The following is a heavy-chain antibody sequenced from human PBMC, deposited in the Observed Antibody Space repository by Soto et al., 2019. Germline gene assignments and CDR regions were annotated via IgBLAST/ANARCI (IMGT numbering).Heavy chain of an antibody. V-gene: IGHV4-4*02. D-gene: IGHD6-13*01. Sequence: SETLSLTCAVSGGSISSSNWWSWVRQPPGKGLEWIGEIYHSGSTNYNPSLKSRVTISVDKSKNQFSLKLSSVTAADTAVYYCARAARGGSSWPFDSWGQGTLVTVPS. CDR2: IYHSGST. J-gene: IGHJ4*02. CDR3: ARAARGGSSWPFDS. CDR1: GGSISSSNW.